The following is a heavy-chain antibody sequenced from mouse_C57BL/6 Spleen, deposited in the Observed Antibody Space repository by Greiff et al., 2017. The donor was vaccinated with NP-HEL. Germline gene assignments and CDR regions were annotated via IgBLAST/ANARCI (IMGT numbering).Heavy chain of an antibody. Sequence: VQLQQSGAELVKPGASVKLSCTASGFNIKDYYMHWVKQRTERGLEWIGRIDPEDGETKYAPKFQGKATITADTSSNTAYLQLSSLTSEDTAVYYCASGDSSGYAWFAYWGQGTLVTVSA. CDR2: IDPEDGET. D-gene: IGHD3-2*02. CDR1: GFNIKDYY. J-gene: IGHJ3*01. V-gene: IGHV14-2*01. CDR3: ASGDSSGYAWFAY.